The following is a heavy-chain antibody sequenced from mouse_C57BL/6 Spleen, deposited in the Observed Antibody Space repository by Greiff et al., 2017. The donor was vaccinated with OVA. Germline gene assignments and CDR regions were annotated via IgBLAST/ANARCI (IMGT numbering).Heavy chain of an antibody. Sequence: EVQLQQSGPELVKPGDSVKISCKASGYSFTGYFMNWVMQSHGKSLEWIGRINPYNGDTFYNQKFKGKATLTVDKSSSTAHMELRSLTSEDSAVYYCAREGYYYGSSYCAMDYWGQGTSVTVSS. D-gene: IGHD1-1*01. CDR2: INPYNGDT. CDR3: AREGYYYGSSYCAMDY. CDR1: GYSFTGYF. J-gene: IGHJ4*01. V-gene: IGHV1-20*01.